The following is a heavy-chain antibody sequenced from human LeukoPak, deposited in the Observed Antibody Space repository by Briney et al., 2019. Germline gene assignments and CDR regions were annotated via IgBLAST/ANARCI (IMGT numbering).Heavy chain of an antibody. CDR1: GFTFSSYG. D-gene: IGHD6-13*01. Sequence: QPGGSLILSCAASGFTFSSYGMHWVRQAPGKGLEWVAFTRFDGSNKYYADSVKGRFTVSRDNSRNTLYLQMNSLRTEDTAVYYCAKSLSGYSNSWYCFDCWGQGTLVTVSS. CDR2: TRFDGSNK. V-gene: IGHV3-30*02. J-gene: IGHJ4*02. CDR3: AKSLSGYSNSWYCFDC.